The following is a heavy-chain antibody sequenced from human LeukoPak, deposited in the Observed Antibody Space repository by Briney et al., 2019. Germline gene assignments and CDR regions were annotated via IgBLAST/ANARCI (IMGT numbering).Heavy chain of an antibody. V-gene: IGHV1-18*01. CDR1: GYTFTSYG. CDR3: ARDGYSSGWYGRIGFDY. Sequence: GASVKVSCKASGYTFTSYGISWVRQAPGQGLEWMGWISAYNGNTNYAQKLQGRVTMTTDTSTSTAYMELRSLRSDDTAVYYCARDGYSSGWYGRIGFDYWGQGTLVTVSS. J-gene: IGHJ4*02. D-gene: IGHD6-19*01. CDR2: ISAYNGNT.